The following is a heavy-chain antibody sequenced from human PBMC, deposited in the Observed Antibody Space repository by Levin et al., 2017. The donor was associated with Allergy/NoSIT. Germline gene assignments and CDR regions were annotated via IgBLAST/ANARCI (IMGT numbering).Heavy chain of an antibody. J-gene: IGHJ4*02. Sequence: PGGSLRLSCAASGFSISSYGMHWVRQAPGKGLEWVAVIWYDENDYYYRDSVKGRFTISRDISKNTLYLQMNSLRAEDTAVYYCARVKIETGSDYWGQGTLVTVSS. CDR2: IWYDENDY. D-gene: IGHD3-10*01. CDR3: ARVKIETGSDY. V-gene: IGHV3-33*01. CDR1: GFSISSYG.